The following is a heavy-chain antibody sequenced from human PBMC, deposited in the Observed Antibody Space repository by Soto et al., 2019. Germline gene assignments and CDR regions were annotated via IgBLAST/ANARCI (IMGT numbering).Heavy chain of an antibody. CDR2: MHYSGST. J-gene: IGHJ4*02. D-gene: IGHD6-13*01. CDR3: GSRGHAAAEFDS. Sequence: SETLSLTCTVSGGSISRGDYYWSWIRQSPGKGLEWIGYMHYSGSTYYNPSLKSRVTISVDTSKNQFSLKLSSVTAADTAVYYCGSRGHAAAEFDSWGPGTLVTVSS. CDR1: GGSISRGDYY. V-gene: IGHV4-30-4*01.